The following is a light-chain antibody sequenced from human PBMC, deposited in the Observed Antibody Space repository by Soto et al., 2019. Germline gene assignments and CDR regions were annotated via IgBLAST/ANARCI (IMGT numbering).Light chain of an antibody. J-gene: IGKJ1*01. V-gene: IGKV1-39*01. CDR3: QQRYTAPLT. CDR2: SAS. CDR1: QNIDSS. Sequence: DIQMTQSPSSLSASVGDRVTIACRAGQNIDSSLNWYQHKPGKAPKLLIYSASSLQSGVPSRFSGSGSGTDFTLTISSLQAEDCATYYCQQRYTAPLTFGQGTTVEVK.